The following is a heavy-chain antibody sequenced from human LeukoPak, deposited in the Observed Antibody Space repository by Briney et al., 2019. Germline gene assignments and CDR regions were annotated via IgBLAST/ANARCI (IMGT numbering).Heavy chain of an antibody. D-gene: IGHD6-13*01. V-gene: IGHV4-4*07. CDR1: GGSTRRYY. CDR2: VGAGGKS. Sequence: SETLSLTRTVSGGSTRRYYWSWIRQSAGKGLEWIGRVGAGGKSNYNPSLKSRVTMSVDTSKNQFSLKLTSVTAADTAVYYCARDAAAASSIDYFDYWGQGTLVTVSS. J-gene: IGHJ4*02. CDR3: ARDAAAASSIDYFDY.